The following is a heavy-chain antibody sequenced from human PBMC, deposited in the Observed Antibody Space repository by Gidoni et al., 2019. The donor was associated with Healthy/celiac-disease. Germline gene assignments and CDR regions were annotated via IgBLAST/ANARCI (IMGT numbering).Heavy chain of an antibody. V-gene: IGHV3-21*01. D-gene: IGHD6-6*01. Sequence: EVQLVESGGGLVKPGGSLRLSCAASGFTFSSYSMNWVRQAPGKGLEWVSSISSSSSYIYYADSVKGRFTISRDNAKNSLYLQMNSLRAEDTAVYYCARETSSSPLFYYYYMDVWGKGTTVTVSS. CDR3: ARETSSSPLFYYYYMDV. CDR2: ISSSSSYI. J-gene: IGHJ6*03. CDR1: GFTFSSYS.